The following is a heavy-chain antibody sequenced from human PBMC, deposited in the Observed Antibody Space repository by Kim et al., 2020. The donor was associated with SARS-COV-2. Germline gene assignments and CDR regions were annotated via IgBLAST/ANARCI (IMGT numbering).Heavy chain of an antibody. CDR1: GFTFSSYA. Sequence: GWSLRLSCAASGFTFSSYAMSWVRQAPGKGLEWVSAISGSGGSTYYADSVKGRFTISRDNSKNTLYLQMNSLRAEDTAVYYCAKECPHGIAAAGALRNNWFDPWGQGTLVTVSS. CDR3: AKECPHGIAAAGALRNNWFDP. D-gene: IGHD6-13*01. V-gene: IGHV3-23*01. CDR2: ISGSGGST. J-gene: IGHJ5*02.